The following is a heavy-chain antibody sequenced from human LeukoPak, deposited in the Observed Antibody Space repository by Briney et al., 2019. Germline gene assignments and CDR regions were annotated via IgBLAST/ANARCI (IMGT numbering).Heavy chain of an antibody. J-gene: IGHJ4*02. D-gene: IGHD3-9*01. CDR2: IRNSGGVT. V-gene: IGHV3-23*01. CDR1: GFTFNNYA. Sequence: GGSLGLSCATSGFTFNNYAMSWVRQAPGKGLEWVSGIRNSGGVTVYASSVQGRFTISRDNSKNTLFLQMNSLRAEDTAVYYCAGPDWLLDYWGQGTLVTVSS. CDR3: AGPDWLLDY.